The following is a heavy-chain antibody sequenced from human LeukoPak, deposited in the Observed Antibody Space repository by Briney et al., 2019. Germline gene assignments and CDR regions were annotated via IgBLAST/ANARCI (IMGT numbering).Heavy chain of an antibody. V-gene: IGHV3-74*01. CDR2: INSDGGRT. Sequence: GGSLRLSCAASGFTFSGYWMHWVRQAPGKGLVWVSRINSDGGRTNYADSVKGRFTISRDNSKNTVYLQMNSLRVEDTAVYYCARGDGVYVYWGQGTLVTVSS. J-gene: IGHJ4*02. CDR1: GFTFSGYW. D-gene: IGHD5/OR15-5a*01. CDR3: ARGDGVYVY.